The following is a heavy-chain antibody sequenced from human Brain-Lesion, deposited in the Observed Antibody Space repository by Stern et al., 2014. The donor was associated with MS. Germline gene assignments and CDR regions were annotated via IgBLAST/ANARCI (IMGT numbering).Heavy chain of an antibody. Sequence: VQLEESGPGLVKPSETLSLTCTVAGGSVSSTSYAWAWIRPPPGKGLEWIGTIYYSGNTYYRPSLKSRLPISLDTSKNQISLQLSFVTAADTAVYYCAGEEDIRYCSGGSCTGNWFDPWGQGTLVTVSS. CDR3: AGEEDIRYCSGGSCTGNWFDP. D-gene: IGHD2-15*01. CDR2: IYYSGNT. V-gene: IGHV4-39*01. J-gene: IGHJ5*02. CDR1: GGSVSSTSYA.